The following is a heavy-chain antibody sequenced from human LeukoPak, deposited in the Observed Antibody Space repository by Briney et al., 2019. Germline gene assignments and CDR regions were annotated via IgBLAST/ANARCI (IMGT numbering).Heavy chain of an antibody. CDR1: GFTFSSYA. CDR2: IKRKGDDGTI. J-gene: IGHJ4*02. Sequence: GGSLRLSCAASGFTFSSYAMSWVRQAPGRGLEWVGRIKRKGDDGTIDYAAPVKGRLSVSRDDSKNMLYLQMNSLKSEDTAVYYCTAGTGRSDFDYWGQGTLVTVSS. CDR3: TAGTGRSDFDY. D-gene: IGHD3/OR15-3a*01. V-gene: IGHV3-15*01.